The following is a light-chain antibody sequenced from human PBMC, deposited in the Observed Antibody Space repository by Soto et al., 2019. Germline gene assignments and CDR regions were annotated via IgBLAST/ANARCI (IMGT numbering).Light chain of an antibody. CDR1: QSVSSSY. Sequence: EIVLTQSPGTLSLSPGERATLSCRASQSVSSSYLAWYQQKPGQAPRLLIYGACSRATGIPDRFSGSGSGTDFPLTISRLEPEDFAVYYCQQYGSSPPITLGQGTRLEIK. CDR2: GAC. J-gene: IGKJ5*01. V-gene: IGKV3-20*01. CDR3: QQYGSSPPIT.